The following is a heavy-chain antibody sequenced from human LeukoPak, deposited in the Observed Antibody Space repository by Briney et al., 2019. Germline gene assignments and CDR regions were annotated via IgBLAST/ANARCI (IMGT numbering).Heavy chain of an antibody. CDR3: ARRVVVVPAARGVRAFDI. CDR2: IYYSGST. J-gene: IGHJ3*02. CDR1: GGSISSSSYY. D-gene: IGHD2-2*01. V-gene: IGHV4-39*01. Sequence: SETLSLTCTVSGGSISSSSYYWGWIRQPPGKGLEWIGSIYYSGSTYYNPSLKSRVTISVDTSKNQFSLKLSSVTAADTAVYYCARRVVVVPAARGVRAFDIWGQGTMVTVSS.